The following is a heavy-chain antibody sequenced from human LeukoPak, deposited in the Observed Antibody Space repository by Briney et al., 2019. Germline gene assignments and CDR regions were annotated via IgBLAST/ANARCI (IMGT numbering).Heavy chain of an antibody. V-gene: IGHV5-51*01. J-gene: IGHJ3*02. CDR3: ASPYYYGSGSYYHAFDI. CDR2: IYPGDSDT. D-gene: IGHD3-10*01. CDR1: GYSFSNYW. Sequence: GESLKISCKGSGYSFSNYWIGWVRQMPGKGLEWMGIIYPGDSDTRYSPSFQGQVTSSADKSISTAYLQWSSLKASDTAMYHCASPYYYGSGSYYHAFDIWGQGTMVTVSS.